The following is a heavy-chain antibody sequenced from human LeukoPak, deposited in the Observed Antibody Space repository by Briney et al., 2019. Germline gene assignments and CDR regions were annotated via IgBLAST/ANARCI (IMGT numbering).Heavy chain of an antibody. V-gene: IGHV1-69*04. J-gene: IGHJ4*02. D-gene: IGHD2-15*01. CDR1: GGTFSSYA. CDR3: AREKEGYCSGGRSCDYFDY. Sequence: GASVKVSCKASGGTFSSYAISWVRQAPGQGLEWMGRIIPILGIANYAQKFQGRVTITADKSTSTAYMELSSLRSEDTAVYYCAREKEGYCSGGRSCDYFDYWGQGTLVTVSS. CDR2: IIPILGIA.